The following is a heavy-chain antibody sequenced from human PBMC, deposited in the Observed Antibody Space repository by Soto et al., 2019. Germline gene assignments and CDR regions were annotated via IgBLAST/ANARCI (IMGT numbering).Heavy chain of an antibody. D-gene: IGHD5-18*01. Sequence: VGSLRLSCAASGFTVSSNYMSWVRQAPGKGPEWVSVIYSGGSTYYADSVKGRFTISRDNSKNTLYLQMNSLRAEDTAVYYCASYNGYSYGYSYYYGMDVWGQGTTVTVSS. J-gene: IGHJ6*02. CDR2: IYSGGST. V-gene: IGHV3-53*01. CDR3: ASYNGYSYGYSYYYGMDV. CDR1: GFTVSSNY.